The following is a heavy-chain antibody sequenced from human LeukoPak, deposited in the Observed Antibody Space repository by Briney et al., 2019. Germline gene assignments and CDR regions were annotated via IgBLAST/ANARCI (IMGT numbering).Heavy chain of an antibody. CDR2: IYHSGST. Sequence: SETLSLTCTVSGGSISSGDYYWSWIRQPPGKGLEWIGYIYHSGSTYYNPSLKSRVTISVDRSKNQFSLKLSPVTAADTAVYYCARAGGYSGYGTEFDYWGQGTLVTVSS. J-gene: IGHJ4*02. D-gene: IGHD5-12*01. V-gene: IGHV4-30-2*01. CDR1: GGSISSGDYY. CDR3: ARAGGYSGYGTEFDY.